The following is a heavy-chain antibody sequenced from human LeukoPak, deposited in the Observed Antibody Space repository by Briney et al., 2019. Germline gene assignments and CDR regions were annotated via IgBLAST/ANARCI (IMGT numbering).Heavy chain of an antibody. J-gene: IGHJ4*02. V-gene: IGHV4-39*07. CDR2: IYYSGST. Sequence: SETLSLTCTVSGGSISSSSYYWGWIRQPPGKGLEWIGSIYYSGSTYYNPSLKSRVTISVDKSKNQFSLKLSSVTAADTAVYYCARDPEGFYFDYWGQGTLVTVSS. CDR3: ARDPEGFYFDY. CDR1: GGSISSSSYY.